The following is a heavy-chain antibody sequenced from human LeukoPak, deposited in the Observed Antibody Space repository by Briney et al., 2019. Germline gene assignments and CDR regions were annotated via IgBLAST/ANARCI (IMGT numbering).Heavy chain of an antibody. D-gene: IGHD2-8*02. Sequence: GGSLRLSCAASGFTFSSYAMSWVRQAPGKGLEWVSAISGSGGSTYYADSVKGRFTISRDNSKNTLYLQTNSLRAEDTAVYYCAKPTRILYWNDAFDIWGQGTMVTVSS. CDR1: GFTFSSYA. CDR3: AKPTRILYWNDAFDI. V-gene: IGHV3-23*01. J-gene: IGHJ3*02. CDR2: ISGSGGST.